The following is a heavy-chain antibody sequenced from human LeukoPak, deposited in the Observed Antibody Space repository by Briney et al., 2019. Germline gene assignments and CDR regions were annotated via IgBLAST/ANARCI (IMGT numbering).Heavy chain of an antibody. J-gene: IGHJ4*02. CDR3: ARGGGKTFDY. D-gene: IGHD1-26*01. Sequence: SETLSLTCTVSGGSISSGSYYWSWIRQPAGKGLEWIGRIYTSGSTNYNPSLKSRVTISVDTSKNQFSLKLSSVTAADTAVYYCARGGGKTFDYWGQGMLATVSS. V-gene: IGHV4-61*02. CDR2: IYTSGST. CDR1: GGSISSGSYY.